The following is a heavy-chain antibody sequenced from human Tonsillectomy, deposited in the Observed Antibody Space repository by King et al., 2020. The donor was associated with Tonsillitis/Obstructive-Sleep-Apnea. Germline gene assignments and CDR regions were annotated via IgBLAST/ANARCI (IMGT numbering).Heavy chain of an antibody. D-gene: IGHD3-22*01. Sequence: VQLPQWGAGLLKPSETLSLTCAVYGGSFSDYYWSWIRQPPGKGLEWIGEINHSGSTNCNPSLKSRVTMSVDTSKNQFSLKLSSVTAADTAVYYCARVSTMIVVVTNHDACDIWGQGTMVTVSS. CDR3: ARVSTMIVVVTNHDACDI. CDR1: GGSFSDYY. V-gene: IGHV4-34*01. J-gene: IGHJ3*02. CDR2: INHSGST.